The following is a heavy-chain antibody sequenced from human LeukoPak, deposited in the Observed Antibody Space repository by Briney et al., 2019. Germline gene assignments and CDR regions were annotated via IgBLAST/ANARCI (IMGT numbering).Heavy chain of an antibody. CDR1: GGSISITSYY. J-gene: IGHJ4*02. CDR3: AREEYGDYVGY. Sequence: SETLSLTCTVSGGSISITSYYWGWIRQPPGKGLEWIGSMYSSGSTYYNPSLRSRVTISVDTSKNQFSLKLNSVTAADTAVYYCAREEYGDYVGYWGQGTLVTVAS. D-gene: IGHD4-17*01. V-gene: IGHV4-39*07. CDR2: MYSSGST.